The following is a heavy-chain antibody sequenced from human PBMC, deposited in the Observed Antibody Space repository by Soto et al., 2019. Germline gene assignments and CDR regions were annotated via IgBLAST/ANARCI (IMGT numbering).Heavy chain of an antibody. J-gene: IGHJ4*02. Sequence: ASLKVYCNSSGATFTSYGIIWVRHSPGQGLEWMGWISAYNGNTNYAQKLQGRVTMTTDTSTSTAYMELRSLRSDDTAVYYCGRDLVGYSSSSSFEHWGQGTLVTVSS. CDR1: GATFTSYG. CDR2: ISAYNGNT. CDR3: GRDLVGYSSSSSFEH. V-gene: IGHV1-18*01. D-gene: IGHD6-6*01.